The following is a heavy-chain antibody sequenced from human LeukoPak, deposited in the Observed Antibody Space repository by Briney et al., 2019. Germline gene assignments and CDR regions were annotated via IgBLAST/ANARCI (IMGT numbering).Heavy chain of an antibody. CDR3: ARALGVRDAFDI. CDR1: GGSISSYY. J-gene: IGHJ3*02. V-gene: IGHV4-59*01. D-gene: IGHD3-16*01. CDR2: IYYSGST. Sequence: KPSETLSLSCTVSGGSISSYYWSWIRQPPGKGLEWIGYIYYSGSTNYNPSLKSRVTISVDTSKNQFSLKLSSVTAADTAVYYCARALGVRDAFDIWGQGTMVTVSS.